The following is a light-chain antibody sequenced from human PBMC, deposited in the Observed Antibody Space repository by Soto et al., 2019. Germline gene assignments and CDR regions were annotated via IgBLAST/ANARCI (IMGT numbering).Light chain of an antibody. CDR1: QALSNY. CDR2: SAS. V-gene: IGKV1-9*01. J-gene: IGKJ4*01. Sequence: DIQLTQSPSVLSASVGDTVTITCRASQALSNYLAWYQQKPGKAPDLLIYSASTLQSGDPSRFSVSGSETEFSLTIRALQPEDFATYYCQQLSRYPLIFGGGTKVDIK. CDR3: QQLSRYPLI.